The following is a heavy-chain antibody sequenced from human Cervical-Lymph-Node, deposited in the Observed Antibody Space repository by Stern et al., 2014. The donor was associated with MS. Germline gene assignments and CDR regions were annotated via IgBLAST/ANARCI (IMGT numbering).Heavy chain of an antibody. CDR1: GFTFRTYS. D-gene: IGHD3-16*01. J-gene: IGHJ3*02. Sequence: EVQLVESGGGLVKPGGSLRLSCAASGFTFRTYSMNWVRQAPGKGLEWVSSITSGSTYIYYADSVKGRFTISRDNAKNSLYLQMNSLRAEDTALYYCARDALNVRGTFDIWGQGTIVSVSS. CDR2: ITSGSTYI. CDR3: ARDALNVRGTFDI. V-gene: IGHV3-21*01.